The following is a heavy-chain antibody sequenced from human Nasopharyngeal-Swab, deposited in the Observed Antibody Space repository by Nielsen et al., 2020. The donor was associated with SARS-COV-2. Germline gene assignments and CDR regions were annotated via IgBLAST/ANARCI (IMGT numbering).Heavy chain of an antibody. V-gene: IGHV4-34*01. Sequence: SETLSLTCSVSGGSFNGFYWIWIRQPPGKGLEWIGEINHNERTNYNPSLKSRVTMSVDTSTNQVSLNLNSLTATDTAVYYCARAGRVGDAYTGLDVWGQGTTVTVSS. J-gene: IGHJ6*02. D-gene: IGHD5-24*01. CDR1: GGSFNGFY. CDR3: ARAGRVGDAYTGLDV. CDR2: INHNERT.